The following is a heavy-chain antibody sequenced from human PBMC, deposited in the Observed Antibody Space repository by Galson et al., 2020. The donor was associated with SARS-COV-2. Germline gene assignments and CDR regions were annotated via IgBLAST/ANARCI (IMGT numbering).Heavy chain of an antibody. V-gene: IGHV5-51*01. D-gene: IGHD3-10*01. CDR2: IPPGDSAT. CDR3: ARHFDFYGSGSYTFLDY. Sequence: GESLKISCKGSGYRFNTYRIGWVRQLPGKGLEWMGSIPPGDSATRYSPSFEGQVTMSADKSISTAYLQWSSLRASDTAMYYCARHFDFYGSGSYTFLDYWGQGTLVTVSS. CDR1: GYRFNTYR. J-gene: IGHJ4*02.